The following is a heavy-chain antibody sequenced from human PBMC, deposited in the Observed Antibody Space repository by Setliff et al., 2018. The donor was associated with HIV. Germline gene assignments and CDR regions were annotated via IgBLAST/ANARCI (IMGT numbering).Heavy chain of an antibody. J-gene: IGHJ5*02. V-gene: IGHV4-39*07. D-gene: IGHD3-10*01. CDR1: GGSISSSSSY. CDR3: ARENYGSGSLGVFDP. CDR2: IDYSGST. Sequence: ASETLSLTCTVSGGSISSSSSYWGWIRQPPGKGLEWIGSIDYSGSTNNNPSLKSRVTISVDTSKNQFSLKLSSVTAADTAVYYCARENYGSGSLGVFDPWGQGLLVTVSS.